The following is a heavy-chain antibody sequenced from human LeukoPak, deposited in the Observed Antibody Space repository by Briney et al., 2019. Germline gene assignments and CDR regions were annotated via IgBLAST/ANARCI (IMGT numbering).Heavy chain of an antibody. CDR1: GYTFTSYY. V-gene: IGHV1-2*02. CDR3: ARIVVVVAAKGGDYYFDY. D-gene: IGHD2-15*01. J-gene: IGHJ4*02. Sequence: ASVKVSCKASGYTFTSYYMHWVRQAPGQGLEWMGWINPNSGGTNYAQKFQGRVTMTRDTSISTAYMELSRLRSDDTAVYYCARIVVVVAAKGGDYYFDYWGQGTLVTVSS. CDR2: INPNSGGT.